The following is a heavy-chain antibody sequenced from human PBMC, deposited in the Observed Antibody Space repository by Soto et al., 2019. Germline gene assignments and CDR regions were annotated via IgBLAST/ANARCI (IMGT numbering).Heavy chain of an antibody. V-gene: IGHV4-30-4*08. CDR3: ATSEYSSLSVNRFDP. CDR2: IYYGGST. Sequence: PSETLSLTCTVSGGSISSGGYYWSWIRQHPGKGLEWIGYIYYGGSTYYNPSLRSRVTISLDTPKNQFSLRLRSVTAADMAVYYCATSEYSSLSVNRFDPWGQGALVTVSS. D-gene: IGHD6-6*01. J-gene: IGHJ5*02. CDR1: GGSISSGGYY.